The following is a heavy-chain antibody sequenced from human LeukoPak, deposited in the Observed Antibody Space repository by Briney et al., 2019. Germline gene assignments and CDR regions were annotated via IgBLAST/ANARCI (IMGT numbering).Heavy chain of an antibody. CDR1: GGSISSYY. D-gene: IGHD3-10*01. V-gene: IGHV4-59*08. Sequence: SETLSLTCTVSGGSISSYYWSWIRQPPGKGLEWIGYIYYSGSTNYNPSLGSRLTISADTSTSQLSLKLSSVTAADTAVYYCARHKPTGSYPLELWGQGTLVTVSS. CDR2: IYYSGST. CDR3: ARHKPTGSYPLEL. J-gene: IGHJ4*02.